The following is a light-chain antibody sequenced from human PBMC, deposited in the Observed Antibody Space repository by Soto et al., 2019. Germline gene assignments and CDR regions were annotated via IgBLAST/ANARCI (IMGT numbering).Light chain of an antibody. J-gene: IGKJ1*01. V-gene: IGKV3-20*01. CDR3: QQYKIWPT. CDR1: QSVSSSY. Sequence: EIVLTQSPGTLCLSPGGRATLSCRASQSVSSSYLAWYQQKPGQAPRLLIYGASSRATGIPDRFSGSGSGTDFTLTISRLEPEDFAVYFCQQYKIWPTFGQGTKVDIK. CDR2: GAS.